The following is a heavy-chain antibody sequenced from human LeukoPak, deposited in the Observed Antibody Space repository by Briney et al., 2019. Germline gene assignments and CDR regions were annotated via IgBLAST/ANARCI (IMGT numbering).Heavy chain of an antibody. V-gene: IGHV3-9*01. D-gene: IGHD2-15*01. Sequence: GRSLRLSCAASGFTFDAYAMRWVRQVPGKGLEWVSGISWYSGSIGYADSVKGRFTISRDNAKNSLYLQMNSLRAEDTALYYCAKGGSGDAFDIWGQGTMVTVSS. CDR1: GFTFDAYA. J-gene: IGHJ3*02. CDR3: AKGGSGDAFDI. CDR2: ISWYSGSI.